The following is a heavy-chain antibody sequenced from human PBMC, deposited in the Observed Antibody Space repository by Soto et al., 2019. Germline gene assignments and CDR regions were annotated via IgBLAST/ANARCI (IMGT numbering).Heavy chain of an antibody. CDR1: GGSFSGYY. CDR2: INHSGST. J-gene: IGHJ4*02. CDR3: ARGGGLMLWYGEDHSFEH. V-gene: IGHV4-34*01. D-gene: IGHD3-10*01. Sequence: QVQLQQWGAGLLKPSETLSLTCAVYGGSFSGYYWSWIRQPPGKGLEWIGEINHSGSTNYNPSLRCRVTMSVDXXNXPXXLKPRPATAGATAGYDCARGGGLMLWYGEDHSFEHWGQGTLVTGSS.